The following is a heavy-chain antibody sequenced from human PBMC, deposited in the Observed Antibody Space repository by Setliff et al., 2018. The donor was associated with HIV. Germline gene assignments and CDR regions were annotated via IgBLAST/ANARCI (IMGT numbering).Heavy chain of an antibody. J-gene: IGHJ3*02. Sequence: GGSLRLSCVASGLPFSYAWLSWVRQAPGKGLEWISYITGDSSRITYADSVKGRFTISRDHAKNSLYLQMNSLRAEDTAIYYCARDTAYFFDIWGQGTMVTVSS. V-gene: IGHV3-11*06. CDR1: GLPFSYAW. D-gene: IGHD1-26*01. CDR3: ARDTAYFFDI. CDR2: ITGDSSRI.